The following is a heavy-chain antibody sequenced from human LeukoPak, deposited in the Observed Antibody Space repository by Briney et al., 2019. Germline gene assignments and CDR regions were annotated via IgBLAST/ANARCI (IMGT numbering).Heavy chain of an antibody. J-gene: IGHJ5*02. CDR1: GGSFSGYS. CDR2: INHSGST. D-gene: IGHD3-10*01. Sequence: SETLSLTCAVYGGSFSGYSWSWIRQSPGKGLEWIGEINHSGSTNYNPSLKSRVTISVDTPKNQFSLKLSSVTAADTAVYYCARRGRGLYYYGSGSYFGRNWFDPWGQGTLVTVSS. CDR3: ARRGRGLYYYGSGSYFGRNWFDP. V-gene: IGHV4-34*01.